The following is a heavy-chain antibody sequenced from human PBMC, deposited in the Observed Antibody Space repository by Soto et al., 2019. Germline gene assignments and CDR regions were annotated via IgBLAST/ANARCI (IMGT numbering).Heavy chain of an antibody. Sequence: VGSLRLSCAASGFTFSSYSMNWGRQAPGKGLEWVSYISSSSRTIYYADSVKGRFTISRDNAKNSLYLQMNSLRDEDTAVSYYGSELMITCGGVIDPGHRLDVWGQGTTVSV. CDR2: ISSSSRTI. J-gene: IGHJ6*02. V-gene: IGHV3-48*02. D-gene: IGHD3-16*02. CDR1: GFTFSSYS. CDR3: GSELMITCGGVIDPGHRLDV.